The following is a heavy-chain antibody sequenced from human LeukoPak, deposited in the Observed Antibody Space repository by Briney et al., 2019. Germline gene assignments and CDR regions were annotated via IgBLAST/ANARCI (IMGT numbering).Heavy chain of an antibody. Sequence: GGSLRLSCAVSGFSVTNNYMNWVRQAPGKGLEWVGRIKSKDDGGTTDYAAPVKGRFTISRDDSKNTLSLQMNSLKSEDTAVYYCTTGLTTVTFSDDWGQGTLVTVSS. CDR2: IKSKDDGGTT. CDR1: GFSVTNNY. CDR3: TTGLTTVTFSDD. D-gene: IGHD4-11*01. V-gene: IGHV3-15*01. J-gene: IGHJ4*02.